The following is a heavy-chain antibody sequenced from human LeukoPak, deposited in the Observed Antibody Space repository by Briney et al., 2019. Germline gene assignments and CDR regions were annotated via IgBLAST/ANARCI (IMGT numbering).Heavy chain of an antibody. CDR2: IYPGGSDT. CDR1: GYSYTSYW. D-gene: IGHD5-12*01. J-gene: IGHJ3*02. CDR3: ARYSGYDWEYAFDI. V-gene: IGHV5-51*01. Sequence: GESLKISCKGSGYSYTSYWIGWVRQLPGKGLEWIRIIYPGGSDTRYSPSFQGQVTISADKSISTAYLQWSSLKASDTAMYYCARYSGYDWEYAFDIWGQGTMVTVSS.